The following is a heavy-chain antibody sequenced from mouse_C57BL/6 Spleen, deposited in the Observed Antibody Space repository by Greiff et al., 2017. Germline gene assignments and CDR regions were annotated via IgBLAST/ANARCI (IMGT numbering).Heavy chain of an antibody. CDR2: IYPRSGNT. CDR1: GYTFTSYG. J-gene: IGHJ3*01. V-gene: IGHV1-81*01. Sequence: VQLQESGAELARPGASVKLSCKASGYTFTSYGISWVKQRTGQGLEWIGEIYPRSGNTYYNEKFKGKATLTADKSSSTAYMELRSLTSEDSAVYFCARGEDDYPFAYWGQGTLVTVS. D-gene: IGHD2-4*01. CDR3: ARGEDDYPFAY.